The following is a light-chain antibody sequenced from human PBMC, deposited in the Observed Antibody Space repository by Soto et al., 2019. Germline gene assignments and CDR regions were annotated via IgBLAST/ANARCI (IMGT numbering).Light chain of an antibody. CDR2: YVN. V-gene: IGLV2-8*01. J-gene: IGLJ3*02. CDR3: SSYAGSNNLV. Sequence: QSALTQPPSASGSPGQSVTISCTGTSSDVGAYNYVSWYQQNPGKVPKLIIYYVNKRPSGVPDRFSGSKSGNTASLTVSGLQTEDEADYYCSSYAGSNNLVFGGGTKLTVL. CDR1: SSDVGAYNY.